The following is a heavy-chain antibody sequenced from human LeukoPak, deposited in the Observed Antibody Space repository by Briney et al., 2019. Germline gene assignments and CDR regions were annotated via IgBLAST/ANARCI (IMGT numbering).Heavy chain of an antibody. CDR2: IIHSGST. J-gene: IGHJ4*02. CDR1: GGSISSSNW. D-gene: IGHD1-26*01. CDR3: ARAHYSGSYRVLDY. Sequence: SGTLSLTCAVSGGSISSSNWWSWVRQPPGKGLEWIGEIIHSGSTNYNPSLKSRVTMSIDNSKNQFSLELISVTATDTAVYYCARAHYSGSYRVLDYWGQGTLVTVSS. V-gene: IGHV4-4*02.